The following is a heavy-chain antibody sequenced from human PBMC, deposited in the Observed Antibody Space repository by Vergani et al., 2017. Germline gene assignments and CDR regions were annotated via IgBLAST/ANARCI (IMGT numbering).Heavy chain of an antibody. D-gene: IGHD3-22*01. CDR2: ISGSGGST. Sequence: EVQLVESGGGLVQPGGSLRLSCAASGFTFSSYAMSWVRQAPGKGLEWVSAISGSGGSTYYADSVKGRFTISRDNSKNTLYLQMNSLRAEDTAVYYCAREVYYYDSSGYYGNEDFFDYWGQGTLVTVSS. CDR3: AREVYYYDSSGYYGNEDFFDY. V-gene: IGHV3-23*04. J-gene: IGHJ4*02. CDR1: GFTFSSYA.